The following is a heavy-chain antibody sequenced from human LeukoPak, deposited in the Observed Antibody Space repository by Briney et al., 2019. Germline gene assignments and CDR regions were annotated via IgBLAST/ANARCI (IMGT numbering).Heavy chain of an antibody. CDR2: VSYDGSNK. D-gene: IGHD3-22*01. CDR3: ARDFSSYYANSAYYGDTWFDY. CDR1: GFTFSSCG. J-gene: IGHJ4*02. V-gene: IGHV3-30*19. Sequence: GGSLRLSCVASGFTFSSCGMHWVRQAPGKGLEWVAVVSYDGSNKYYADSVKGRFTISRDNSKNTLYLQMNSLRAEDTAVYYCARDFSSYYANSAYYGDTWFDYWGQGTPVTVSS.